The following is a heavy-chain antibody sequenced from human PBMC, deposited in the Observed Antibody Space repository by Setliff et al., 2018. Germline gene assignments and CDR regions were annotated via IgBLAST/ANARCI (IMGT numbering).Heavy chain of an antibody. D-gene: IGHD2-2*01. CDR2: VYDSGTT. V-gene: IGHV4-39*01. CDR3: ASCRYQVPYDY. J-gene: IGHJ4*02. Sequence: PSETLSLTCTVPGGSISSISYYWGWIRQPPGKGLAWIGTVYDSGTTYYNPSLKSRVTIFVDTSKNQFSLNLNSVTAADTGVYYCASCRYQVPYDYWGQGSLVTVSS. CDR1: GGSISSISYY.